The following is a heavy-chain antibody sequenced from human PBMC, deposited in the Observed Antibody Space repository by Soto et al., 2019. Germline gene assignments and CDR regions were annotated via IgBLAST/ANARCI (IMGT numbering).Heavy chain of an antibody. D-gene: IGHD3-9*01. J-gene: IGHJ4*02. CDR3: ARDPGYYYY. CDR2: IKKDGSEK. Sequence: PGGSLRLSCAASGFTFSSYWMSWVRQAPGKGLGWVAKIKKDGSEKYYVDSVKGRFTISRDNAKNSLYLQMNSLRAEDTAVYYCARDPGYYYYWGQGTLVTVSS. V-gene: IGHV3-7*01. CDR1: GFTFSSYW.